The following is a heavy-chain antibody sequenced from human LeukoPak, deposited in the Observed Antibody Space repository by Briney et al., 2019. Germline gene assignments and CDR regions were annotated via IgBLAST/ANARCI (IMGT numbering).Heavy chain of an antibody. CDR2: IYRGDST. V-gene: IGHV3-66*01. D-gene: IGHD3-10*01. CDR1: GFTVSSNY. Sequence: GGSLRLSCAASGFTVSSNYMSWVRQAPGKGLEWVSTIYRGDSTYYTDSVKGRFTISRDNSKNTLYLQTNSLRAEDTAVYYCARESYYGSGSYWNWFDPWGQGTLVTVS. CDR3: ARESYYGSGSYWNWFDP. J-gene: IGHJ5*02.